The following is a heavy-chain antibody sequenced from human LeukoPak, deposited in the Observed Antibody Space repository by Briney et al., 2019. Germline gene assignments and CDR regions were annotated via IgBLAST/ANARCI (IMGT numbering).Heavy chain of an antibody. J-gene: IGHJ4*02. Sequence: PGGSLRLSCAASGFTVSSNEMNWVRQAPGKGLEWVSSISSSSSYIYYADSVKGRFTISRDNAKNSLYLQMNSLRAEDTAVYYCASDLWFGELYSDWGQGTLVTVSS. CDR1: GFTVSSNE. V-gene: IGHV3-21*04. CDR2: ISSSSSYI. CDR3: ASDLWFGELYSD. D-gene: IGHD3-10*01.